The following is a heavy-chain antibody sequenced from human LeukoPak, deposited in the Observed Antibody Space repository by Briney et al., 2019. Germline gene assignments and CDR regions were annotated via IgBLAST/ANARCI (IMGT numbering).Heavy chain of an antibody. Sequence: PGGSLRLSCSASGFTFSSYGMHWVRQAPGKGLEWVAVISYDGSNKYYADSVKGRFTISRDNSKNTLYLQMNSLRAEDTAVYYCVKDSHDYGDPTFGDYWGQGTLVTVSS. V-gene: IGHV3-30*18. D-gene: IGHD4-17*01. CDR1: GFTFSSYG. J-gene: IGHJ4*02. CDR2: ISYDGSNK. CDR3: VKDSHDYGDPTFGDY.